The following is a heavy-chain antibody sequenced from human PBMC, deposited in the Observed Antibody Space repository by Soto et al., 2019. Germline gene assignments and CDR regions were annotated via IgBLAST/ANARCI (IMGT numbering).Heavy chain of an antibody. V-gene: IGHV4-39*01. CDR1: GGSISSSDYY. Sequence: PSETLSLTCTVSGGSISSSDYYWGWLRQPPGKGLEWIGSVYYSGSTYYNPSLRSRVTISVDTPKNQFSLKLSSVTAADTAVYYCARYFYNSGGYYLGRYFDYWGQGTLVTVSS. CDR3: ARYFYNSGGYYLGRYFDY. CDR2: VYYSGST. J-gene: IGHJ4*02. D-gene: IGHD3-22*01.